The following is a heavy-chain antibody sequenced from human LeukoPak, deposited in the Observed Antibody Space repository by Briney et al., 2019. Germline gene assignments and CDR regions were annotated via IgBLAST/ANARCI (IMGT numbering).Heavy chain of an antibody. CDR2: IYPGDSET. CDR1: GYSFTYYW. J-gene: IGHJ4*01. Sequence: GASLKISSKGSGYSFTYYWIGWVRQMPRKGLEWMGIIYPGDSETRYSPSFQGQVTISAGKSISTAYLQWSSLTASDTAMYYCARGVAGYFDYWGHGTLVTVSS. V-gene: IGHV5-51*01. D-gene: IGHD6-19*01. CDR3: ARGVAGYFDY.